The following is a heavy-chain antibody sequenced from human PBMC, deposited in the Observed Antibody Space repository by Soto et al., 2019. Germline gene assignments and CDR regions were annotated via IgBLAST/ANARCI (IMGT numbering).Heavy chain of an antibody. J-gene: IGHJ4*02. CDR3: ATVSISWYAGFFDL. CDR1: GFTFSSHA. V-gene: IGHV3-23*01. Sequence: EVQLLESGGGLVQPGRSLRLSCTASGFTFSSHAMTWVRQAPGKGLEWVSGLSDSGDSIYYADSVKGRFTIYRDNSMNTLYLQMNILRVEDTAVYYCATVSISWYAGFFDLWGQGTLVTVSS. CDR2: LSDSGDSI. D-gene: IGHD2-2*01.